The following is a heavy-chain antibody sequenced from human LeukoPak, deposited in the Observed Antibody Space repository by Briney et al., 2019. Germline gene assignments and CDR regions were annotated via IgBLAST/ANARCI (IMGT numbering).Heavy chain of an antibody. V-gene: IGHV3-53*01. CDR3: VSQKWLYAFDI. Sequence: GGSLRLSCVASGLTVNSNYMSWVRQAPGKGLEWVSAIYSGGATYYADSVKGRFTVSRDDSKDTLYLQMYRLRAEDTAMYYCVSQKWLYAFDIWGQGTMVTVSS. J-gene: IGHJ3*02. CDR2: IYSGGAT. D-gene: IGHD5-24*01. CDR1: GLTVNSNY.